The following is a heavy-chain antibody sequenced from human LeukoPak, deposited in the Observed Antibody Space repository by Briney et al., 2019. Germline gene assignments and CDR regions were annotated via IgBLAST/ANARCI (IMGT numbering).Heavy chain of an antibody. V-gene: IGHV1-18*01. CDR2: ISAYNGNT. CDR1: GYTFTIYG. Sequence: ASVKVSCKASGYTFTIYGISWVRQAPGQGLEWMGWISAYNGNTNYAQKFQGRVTMTRDTSISTAYMELSGLRSDDTAVYYCARDTTRDNWFDPWGQGTLVTVSS. CDR3: ARDTTRDNWFDP. J-gene: IGHJ5*02. D-gene: IGHD1-26*01.